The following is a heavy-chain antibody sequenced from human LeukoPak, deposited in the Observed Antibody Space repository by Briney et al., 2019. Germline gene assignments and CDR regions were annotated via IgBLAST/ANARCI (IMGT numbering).Heavy chain of an antibody. CDR2: IYYSGST. J-gene: IGHJ6*02. CDR3: ARAIPSYFGMDV. V-gene: IGHV4-39*07. Sequence: SETLSLTCTVSGGSISSRSYYWGWIRQPPGKGLEWIGSIYYSGSTYYNPSLKSRVTISVDTSKNQFSLKLSSVTAADTAVYYCARAIPSYFGMDVWGQGTTVTVSS. CDR1: GGSISSRSYY.